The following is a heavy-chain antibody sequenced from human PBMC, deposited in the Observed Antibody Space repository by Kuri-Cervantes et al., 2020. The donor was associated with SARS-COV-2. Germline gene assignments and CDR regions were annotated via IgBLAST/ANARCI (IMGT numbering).Heavy chain of an antibody. D-gene: IGHD2-2*01. CDR3: ANIGVVPNASLNYYYYMDV. CDR1: EVTFTSSS. Sequence: SVKVFCKASEVTFTSSSMQWVRQARGQRLEWIGWIVVGSGNTNYAQKFQGRVTITADTSTSTAYLELSSLRSEDTAVYYYANIGVVPNASLNYYYYMDVWGKGTTVTVSS. V-gene: IGHV1-58*02. CDR2: IVVGSGNT. J-gene: IGHJ6*03.